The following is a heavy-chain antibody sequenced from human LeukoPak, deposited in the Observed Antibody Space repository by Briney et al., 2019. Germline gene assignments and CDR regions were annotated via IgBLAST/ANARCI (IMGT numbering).Heavy chain of an antibody. CDR1: GFNFSSHW. D-gene: IGHD3-22*01. J-gene: IGHJ4*02. CDR3: VRASGTDSSGYVEIDF. CDR2: INSDGSHT. Sequence: GGSLRLSCAASGFNFSSHWMHWVRQPPGKGLVWVSRINSDGSHTTYANSMKGRFTISRDNAKNTLYLQMNGLRAEDTSVYYCVRASGTDSSGYVEIDFWGQGTLVTVSS. V-gene: IGHV3-74*01.